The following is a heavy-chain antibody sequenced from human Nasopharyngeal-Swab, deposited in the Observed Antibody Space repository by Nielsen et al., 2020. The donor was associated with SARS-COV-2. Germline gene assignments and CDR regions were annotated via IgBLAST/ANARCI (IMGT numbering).Heavy chain of an antibody. V-gene: IGHV3-23*01. CDR2: ISGSGGST. CDR1: GFTFSSYA. Sequence: GESLKISCAASGFTFSSYAMSWVRQAPGKGLEWVSAISGSGGSTYYADSVKGRFTISRDNSKNTLYLQMNSLRAEGTAVYYCAKALGSSGYYFFDYWGQGTLVTVSS. D-gene: IGHD3-22*01. J-gene: IGHJ4*02. CDR3: AKALGSSGYYFFDY.